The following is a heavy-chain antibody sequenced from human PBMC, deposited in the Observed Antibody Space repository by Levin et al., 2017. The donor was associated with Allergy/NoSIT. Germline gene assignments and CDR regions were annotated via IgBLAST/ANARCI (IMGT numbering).Heavy chain of an antibody. Sequence: GESLKISCAASGFTFSSYGMHWIRQAPGKGLEWVAVIWYDGSNKYYADSVKGRFTISRDNSKNTLYLQMNSLRAEDTAVYYCARGRTLRYFDLLGYWGQGTLVTVSS. D-gene: IGHD3-9*01. CDR2: IWYDGSNK. V-gene: IGHV3-33*01. J-gene: IGHJ4*02. CDR1: GFTFSSYG. CDR3: ARGRTLRYFDLLGY.